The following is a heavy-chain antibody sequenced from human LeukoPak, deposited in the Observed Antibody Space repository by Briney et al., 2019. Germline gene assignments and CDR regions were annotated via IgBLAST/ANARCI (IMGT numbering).Heavy chain of an antibody. CDR3: ARHRGMVRGGLVGGYYYYYYMDV. CDR1: GGSISSYY. D-gene: IGHD3-10*01. V-gene: IGHV4-34*01. Sequence: PSETLSLTCTVSGGSISSYYWSWIRQPPGKGLEWIGEINHSGSTNYNPSLKSRVTISVDTSKNQFSLKLSSVTAADTAVYYCARHRGMVRGGLVGGYYYYYYMDVWGKGTTVTISS. CDR2: INHSGST. J-gene: IGHJ6*03.